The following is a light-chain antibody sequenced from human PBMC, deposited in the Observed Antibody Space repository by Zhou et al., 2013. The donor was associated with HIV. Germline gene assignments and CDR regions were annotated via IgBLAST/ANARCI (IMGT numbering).Light chain of an antibody. V-gene: IGKV3D-20*02. CDR1: QSVSSSY. CDR3: QQRSKWPT. J-gene: IGKJ5*01. Sequence: EIVLTQSPGTLSLSPGERATLSCRASQSVSSSYLAWYQQKPGQAPRLLIYGASTRATGIPARFSGSGSGTEFTLTISSLQSEDFAVYYCQQRSKWPTFGQGTRLEIK. CDR2: GAS.